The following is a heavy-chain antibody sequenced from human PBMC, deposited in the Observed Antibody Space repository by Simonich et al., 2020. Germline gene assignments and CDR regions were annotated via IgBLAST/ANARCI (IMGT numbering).Heavy chain of an antibody. CDR3: ARHAGFAFDI. V-gene: IGHV4-39*01. Sequence: QLQLQESGPGLVKPSETLSLTCTVSGGSISSSSYYWGWIRQPPGKGLEWIGSIYYIGTTYYNPSLKSRVTISVDTSKNQFSLKLSSVTAAYTAVYYCARHAGFAFDIWGQGTMVTVSS. D-gene: IGHD6-13*01. J-gene: IGHJ3*02. CDR2: IYYIGTT. CDR1: GGSISSSSYY.